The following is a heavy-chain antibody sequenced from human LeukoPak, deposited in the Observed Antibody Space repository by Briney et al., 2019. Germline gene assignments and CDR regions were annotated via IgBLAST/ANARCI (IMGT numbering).Heavy chain of an antibody. J-gene: IGHJ4*02. D-gene: IGHD3-22*01. CDR1: GGSISSYY. V-gene: IGHV4-59*01. CDR2: IYYSGSP. CDR3: ARAVPSSGSSSDVFDY. Sequence: SETLSLTCTVSGGSISSYYWSWIRQPPGKGLEWVVYIYYSGSPNYNPSLKSRVTITVDTSTNQFSLKLLTDTAADTAAYYCARAVPSSGSSSDVFDYWGQGTLVTVSS.